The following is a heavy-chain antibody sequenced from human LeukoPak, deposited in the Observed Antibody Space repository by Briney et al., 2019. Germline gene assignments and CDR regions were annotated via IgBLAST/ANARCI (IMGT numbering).Heavy chain of an antibody. CDR2: IYYSGST. CDR1: GGSISSSSYY. V-gene: IGHV4-39*07. CDR3: ARSAGERGSGAFDI. J-gene: IGHJ3*02. D-gene: IGHD3-10*01. Sequence: SETLSLTCTVSGGSISSSSYYWGWIRQPPGKGLEWIGSIYYSGSTYYNPSLKSRVTISVDTSKNQFSLKLSSVTAADTAVYYCARSAGERGSGAFDIWGQGTMVTVSS.